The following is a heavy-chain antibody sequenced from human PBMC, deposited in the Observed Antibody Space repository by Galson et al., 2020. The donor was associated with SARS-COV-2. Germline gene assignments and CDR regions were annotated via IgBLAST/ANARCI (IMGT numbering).Heavy chain of an antibody. CDR3: VRDQAPHIYDDSSGYYY. D-gene: IGHD3-22*01. J-gene: IGHJ4*02. CDR1: GSTFSDYY. CDR2: ISSSGITI. V-gene: IGHV3-11*01. Sequence: PGGSLRLPCAASGSTFSDYYMSWTPQAQGKVREWVPYISSSGITINYADPVKGRFTIYRDNAKNSLYLQMNSMRAEDTAGYYCVRDQAPHIYDDSSGYYYWGQGTLVTVSS.